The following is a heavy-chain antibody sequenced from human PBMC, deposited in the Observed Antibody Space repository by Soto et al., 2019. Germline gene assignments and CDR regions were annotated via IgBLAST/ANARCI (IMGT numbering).Heavy chain of an antibody. Sequence: SETLSLTCTVSGGSISSSSYYWGWIRQPPGRGLEWIGSIYYSGSTYYNPSLKSRVTISVDTSKNQFSLKLSSVTAADTAVYYCARQGLRFWHCSGGSCYPDAFDIWGQGTMVTVSS. V-gene: IGHV4-39*01. CDR1: GGSISSSSYY. CDR2: IYYSGST. CDR3: ARQGLRFWHCSGGSCYPDAFDI. D-gene: IGHD2-15*01. J-gene: IGHJ3*02.